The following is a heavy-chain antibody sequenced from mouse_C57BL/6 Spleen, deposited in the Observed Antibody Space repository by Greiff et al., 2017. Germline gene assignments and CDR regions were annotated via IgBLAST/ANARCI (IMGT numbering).Heavy chain of an antibody. V-gene: IGHV1-52*01. J-gene: IGHJ3*01. CDR1: GYTFTSYW. Sequence: QVHVKQPGAELVRPGSSVKLSCKASGYTFTSYWMHWVKQRPIQGLEWIGNIDPSDSETHYNQKFKDKATLTVDKSSSTAYMQLSSLTSEDSAVYYCATYCSNYASWFAYWGQGTLVTVSA. CDR3: ATYCSNYASWFAY. CDR2: IDPSDSET. D-gene: IGHD2-5*01.